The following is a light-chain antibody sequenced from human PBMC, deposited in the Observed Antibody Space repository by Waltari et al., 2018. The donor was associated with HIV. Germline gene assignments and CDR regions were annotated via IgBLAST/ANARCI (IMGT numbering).Light chain of an antibody. CDR2: RSN. V-gene: IGLV1-47*01. Sequence: QSVLTQPPSASGTPGQRVTISCSGSSSNIGNNYVYWYHQLPGTAPKLLIYRSNKRPSGVPDRLSGSRSGTSASLAISGLRSEDEADYYCAAWDDSLSGPVFGGGTKLTVL. CDR3: AAWDDSLSGPV. J-gene: IGLJ3*02. CDR1: SSNIGNNY.